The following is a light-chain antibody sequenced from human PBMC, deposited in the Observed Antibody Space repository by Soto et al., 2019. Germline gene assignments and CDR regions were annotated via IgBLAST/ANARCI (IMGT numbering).Light chain of an antibody. CDR1: RSVTSNY. CDR3: QKYASSPFT. CDR2: GAS. J-gene: IGKJ2*01. Sequence: EIVLTQSPATLSLSPGERATLSCRASRSVTSNYLAWYQQKPGQAPRLLIYGASSRATGIPDRFSGSGSGTDFTLTVSRLEPEGFALYSCQKYASSPFTFGQGTKLEI. V-gene: IGKV3-20*01.